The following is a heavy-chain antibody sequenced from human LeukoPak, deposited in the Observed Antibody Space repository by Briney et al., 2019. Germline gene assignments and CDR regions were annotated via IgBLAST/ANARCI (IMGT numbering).Heavy chain of an antibody. V-gene: IGHV3-9*01. Sequence: PGRSLRLSCAVSGFTFDDYAMHWVRQAPGKGLEWVSGISWNSDTIGYADSVKGRFTISRDNAKNSLYLQMSSLRAEDTALYYCARDKTGFFDWLSNFDYWGQGTLVTVSS. CDR2: ISWNSDTI. CDR1: GFTFDDYA. J-gene: IGHJ4*02. D-gene: IGHD3-9*01. CDR3: ARDKTGFFDWLSNFDY.